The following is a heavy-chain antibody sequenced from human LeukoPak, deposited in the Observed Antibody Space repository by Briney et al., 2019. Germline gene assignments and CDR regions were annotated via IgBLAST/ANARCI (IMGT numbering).Heavy chain of an antibody. CDR1: GFSFRDYG. CDR2: IQYDGNNI. Sequence: GGSLRLSCTTSGFSFRDYGMHWVRQASGKGLELVAFIQYDGNNIYYADSVNGRFAISRDDSKNTLYLEMNSLRPEDTALYYCAKDERVYGTNAGTLLDYWGQGTLVSVSS. D-gene: IGHD4/OR15-4a*01. CDR3: AKDERVYGTNAGTLLDY. V-gene: IGHV3-30*02. J-gene: IGHJ4*02.